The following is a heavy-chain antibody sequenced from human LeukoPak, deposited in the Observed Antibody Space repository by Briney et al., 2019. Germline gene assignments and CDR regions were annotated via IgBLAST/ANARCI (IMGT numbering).Heavy chain of an antibody. CDR1: GFTFSSYR. V-gene: IGHV3-7*01. Sequence: GGSLRLSCAASGFTFSSYRMSWVRQAPGKGLEWVANIKQDGSEKLYVDSVKGRFNIYRDNDKNSLYLQMNRLRAEDTAVYYCAGTYYYDSSGYYGYWGQGTLVTVSS. CDR3: AGTYYYDSSGYYGY. D-gene: IGHD3-22*01. J-gene: IGHJ4*02. CDR2: IKQDGSEK.